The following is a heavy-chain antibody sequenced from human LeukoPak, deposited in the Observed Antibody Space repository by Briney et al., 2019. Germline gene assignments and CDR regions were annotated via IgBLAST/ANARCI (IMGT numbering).Heavy chain of an antibody. Sequence: GGSLRLSCAASGFTFDDYGMSWVRQAPGKGLEWVSGINWNGGSTGYAGSVKGRFTISRDNAKNSLYLQMNSLRAEDTALYYCARVQRIAVAGTFDYWGQGTLVTVSS. CDR2: INWNGGST. J-gene: IGHJ4*02. D-gene: IGHD6-19*01. V-gene: IGHV3-20*04. CDR3: ARVQRIAVAGTFDY. CDR1: GFTFDDYG.